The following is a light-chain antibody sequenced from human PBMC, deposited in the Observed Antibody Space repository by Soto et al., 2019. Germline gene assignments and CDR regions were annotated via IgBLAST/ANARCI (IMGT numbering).Light chain of an antibody. CDR2: GAS. CDR3: QQYGRSPAT. Sequence: EIVLTQSPGTLSLSPGERATLSCRASQIVTSDYLAWYQQKPGQAPRLLIHGASTRASGIPDRFIGSGSGTDFTLTITSLEPEDFAVFHCQQYGRSPATFGQGTKLEIK. V-gene: IGKV3-20*01. J-gene: IGKJ2*01. CDR1: QIVTSDY.